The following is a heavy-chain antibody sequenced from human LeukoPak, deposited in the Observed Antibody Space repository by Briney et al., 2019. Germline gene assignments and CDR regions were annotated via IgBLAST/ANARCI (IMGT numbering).Heavy chain of an antibody. J-gene: IGHJ6*03. CDR2: VWYDGSSE. CDR1: GVNFGSYG. V-gene: IGHV3-33*06. D-gene: IGHD3-3*01. CDR3: AKDDNWRGSYNYYYMDV. Sequence: GRSLRLSCAASGVNFGSYGMHWVRQAPGKGLEWVALVWYDGSSEQYADSVKGRFTISRDNARDTLYLQMNSQRAEDTALYYCAKDDNWRGSYNYYYMDVWGKGTSVTVSS.